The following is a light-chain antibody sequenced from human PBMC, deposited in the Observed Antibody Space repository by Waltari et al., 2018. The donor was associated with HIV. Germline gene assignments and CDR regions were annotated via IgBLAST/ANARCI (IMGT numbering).Light chain of an antibody. J-gene: IGLJ2*01. CDR2: DVS. Sequence: QSALTQPRSVSGSPGQSVTISCTGTSSDVGGYNYVSWYQQHPGKAPKLMIYDVSKRPSGVPHPFSGSKSGNTASLTISGLQAEDEAEYYCCSYAGRVVFGGGTKLTVL. V-gene: IGLV2-11*01. CDR3: CSYAGRVV. CDR1: SSDVGGYNY.